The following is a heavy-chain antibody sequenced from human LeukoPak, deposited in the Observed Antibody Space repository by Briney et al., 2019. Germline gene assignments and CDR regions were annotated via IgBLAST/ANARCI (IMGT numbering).Heavy chain of an antibody. CDR3: ARESPPQYSYDSSSYLGPMDAFDI. V-gene: IGHV3-48*03. Sequence: GRSLKLSCAASGFTFSSYEMNWVRQAPGKGLDWVSYISSSGNTIYYADSVKGRFTISRDNAKNSLYLQMNSLSAEDTAVYYCARESPPQYSYDSSSYLGPMDAFDIWGQGTMVTVSS. CDR1: GFTFSSYE. CDR2: ISSSGNTI. D-gene: IGHD3-22*01. J-gene: IGHJ3*02.